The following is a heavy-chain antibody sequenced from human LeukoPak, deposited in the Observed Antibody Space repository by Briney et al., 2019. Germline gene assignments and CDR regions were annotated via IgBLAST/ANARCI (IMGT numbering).Heavy chain of an antibody. CDR3: ARGTETNSSGSTGFFSSHY. V-gene: IGHV1-18*01. Sequence: ASVKVSCKAAGYPFTSYGITWLRQAPGQGLDCMGWISAYMSNTNYAKQFQGRVTMTTATSTSTAYMERRRMSSDDRAVYYCARGTETNSSGSTGFFSSHYWGEGTLVTVSS. J-gene: IGHJ4*02. CDR1: GYPFTSYG. CDR2: ISAYMSNT. D-gene: IGHD3-22*01.